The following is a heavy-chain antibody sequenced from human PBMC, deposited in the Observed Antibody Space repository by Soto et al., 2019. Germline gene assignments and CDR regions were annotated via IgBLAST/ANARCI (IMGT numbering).Heavy chain of an antibody. J-gene: IGHJ4*02. CDR2: TKNKGQSFTI. V-gene: IGHV3-72*01. CDR3: ARWVAGAADC. CDR1: GFASSDHY. D-gene: IGHD2-15*01. Sequence: GGSLRLSRAASGFASSDHYMDWVRQAPGKGLEWLGRTKNKGQSFTIEYAPSVKGRFIISRDDSKNSVFLQINSLRTDDTAVYYCARWVAGAADCWGQGTQVTVSS.